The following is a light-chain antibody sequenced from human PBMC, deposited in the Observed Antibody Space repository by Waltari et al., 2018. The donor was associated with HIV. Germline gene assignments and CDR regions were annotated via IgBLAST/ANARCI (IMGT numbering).Light chain of an antibody. CDR3: QQYYSTPLT. CDR1: QSVLYSSNNKNY. CDR2: WVS. V-gene: IGKV4-1*01. Sequence: DIVMTQSPDSLAVSLGERATINCKYSQSVLYSSNNKNYLAWYQQKQGQPPKLLLYWVSTLESGVPDRFSGSGSGTDFTLTISSLQAEDVAVYYCQQYYSTPLTFGGGTKVEIK. J-gene: IGKJ4*01.